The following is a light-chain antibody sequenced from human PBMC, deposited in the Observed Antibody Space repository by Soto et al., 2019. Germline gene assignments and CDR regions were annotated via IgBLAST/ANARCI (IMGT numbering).Light chain of an antibody. J-gene: IGKJ4*01. CDR2: GAS. CDR1: QSVSNNY. Sequence: VLTQSPGTVSLSQGERATLSCRASQSVSNNYLAWYQQKPGQAPRLLIYGASNRATGIPARFSGSGSGTDFTLTISSLEPEDFAVYYCQQRSNCPPVFGGGT. CDR3: QQRSNCPPV. V-gene: IGKV3-11*01.